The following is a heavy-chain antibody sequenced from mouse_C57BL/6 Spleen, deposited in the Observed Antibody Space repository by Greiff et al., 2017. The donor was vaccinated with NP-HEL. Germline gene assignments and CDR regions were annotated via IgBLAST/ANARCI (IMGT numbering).Heavy chain of an antibody. CDR3: ARVLSVVATDY. J-gene: IGHJ2*01. CDR1: GYTFTSYW. D-gene: IGHD1-1*01. Sequence: QVQLQQPGAELVKPGASVKLSCKASGYTFTSYWMHWVKQRPGQGLEWIGMIHPNSGSTNYNEKFKSKATLTVDKSSSTAYMQLSSLTSEDSAVYYCARVLSVVATDYWGQGTTLTVSS. V-gene: IGHV1-64*01. CDR2: IHPNSGST.